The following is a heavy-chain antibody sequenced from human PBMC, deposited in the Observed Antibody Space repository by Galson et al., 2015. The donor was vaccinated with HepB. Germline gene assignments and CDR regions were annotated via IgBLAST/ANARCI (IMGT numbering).Heavy chain of an antibody. CDR3: ARDRLGYYDMDV. D-gene: IGHD7-27*01. J-gene: IGHJ6*02. Sequence: SLRLSCAASGFTFSRYSMNWVRQAPGKGLEWISYISSTSSTIYYADSVKGQFTISRDSAKSSLYLQMNSLRDEDTAVYYCARDRLGYYDMDVWGQGTTVTVSS. V-gene: IGHV3-48*02. CDR2: ISSTSSTI. CDR1: GFTFSRYS.